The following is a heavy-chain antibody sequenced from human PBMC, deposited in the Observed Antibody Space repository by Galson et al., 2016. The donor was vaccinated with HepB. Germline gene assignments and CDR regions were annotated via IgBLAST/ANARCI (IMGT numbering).Heavy chain of an antibody. CDR1: GGSISSSSYY. Sequence: ETLSLTCTVSGGSISSSSYYWGWIRQPPGKGLEWIGSIYYSGSTYYNPSLKSRVTISVDTSKNQFSLKLSSVTAADTAVYYCARQGATIISYFDYWGQGTLVTVSS. CDR3: ARQGATIISYFDY. V-gene: IGHV4-39*01. J-gene: IGHJ4*02. CDR2: IYYSGST. D-gene: IGHD1-26*01.